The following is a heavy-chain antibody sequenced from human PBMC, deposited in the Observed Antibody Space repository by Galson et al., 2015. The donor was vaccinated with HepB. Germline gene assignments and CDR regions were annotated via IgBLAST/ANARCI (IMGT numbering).Heavy chain of an antibody. Sequence: SETLSLTCTVSGGSISSYYWSWIRQPPGKGLEWIGYIYYSGSTNYNPSLKSRVTISVDTSKNQFSLKLSSVTAADTAVYYCARARPALLHFDYWGQGTLVTVSS. CDR2: IYYSGST. J-gene: IGHJ4*02. V-gene: IGHV4-59*01. D-gene: IGHD2-15*01. CDR3: ARARPALLHFDY. CDR1: GGSISSYY.